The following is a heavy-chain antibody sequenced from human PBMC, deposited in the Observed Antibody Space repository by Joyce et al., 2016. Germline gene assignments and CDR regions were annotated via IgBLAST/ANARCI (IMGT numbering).Heavy chain of an antibody. V-gene: IGHV3-74*01. CDR1: GFTFTNYW. J-gene: IGHJ4*02. Sequence: EVQLVESGGGLLQPGGSLRLSCAASGFTFTNYWMHWVRQAPGKGLVWVARVDSDGSGTSYADSVKGRFTISRDNAKNMVYLQMNSLRIEDTAVYYCGSVFEYWGRGALVTVSS. CDR3: GSVFEY. CDR2: VDSDGSGT.